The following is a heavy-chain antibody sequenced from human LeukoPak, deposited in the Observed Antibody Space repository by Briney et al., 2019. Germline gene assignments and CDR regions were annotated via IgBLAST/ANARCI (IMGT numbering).Heavy chain of an antibody. Sequence: AETLSLTCTVSGGSISSYYWSWIRQPPGKGLEWLGYIYYSGSTNYNPSLKSRVTISVDTSKIQFSLKLSSVTPADTAVYYCARDRGYYDSSGYLAYWGQGTLVTVSS. CDR2: IYYSGST. J-gene: IGHJ4*02. CDR1: GGSISSYY. CDR3: ARDRGYYDSSGYLAY. D-gene: IGHD3-22*01. V-gene: IGHV4-59*01.